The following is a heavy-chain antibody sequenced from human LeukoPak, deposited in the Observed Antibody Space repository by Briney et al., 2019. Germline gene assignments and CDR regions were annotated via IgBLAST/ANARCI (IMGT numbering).Heavy chain of an antibody. CDR1: GFTFSGSA. V-gene: IGHV3-73*01. CDR2: IRSKANSYAT. D-gene: IGHD3-3*01. CDR3: TRLAYYDFWSGSPDAFDI. Sequence: PGGSLRLSCAPSGFTFSGSAMHGVRQASGKGLEWVGRIRSKANSYATAYAASVKGRFTISRDDSKNTAYLQMNSLKTEDTAVYYCTRLAYYDFWSGSPDAFDIWGQGTMVTVSS. J-gene: IGHJ3*02.